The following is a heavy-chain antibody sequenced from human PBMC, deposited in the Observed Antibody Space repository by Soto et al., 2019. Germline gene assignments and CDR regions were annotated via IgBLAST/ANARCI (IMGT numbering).Heavy chain of an antibody. CDR3: ARGKYPGPVDV. CDR1: GFTFSDYY. V-gene: IGHV3-11*01. Sequence: QMQLVESGGDLVRSGGSLKLSCVSSGFTFSDYYMHWMRQAPGKGLEWVSYISGPSSVLSYTDSVKGRFTISRDNAKDSLFLQLNNLRAEDTALYYCARGKYPGPVDVWGQGTMVTVSS. J-gene: IGHJ3*01. CDR2: ISGPSSVL.